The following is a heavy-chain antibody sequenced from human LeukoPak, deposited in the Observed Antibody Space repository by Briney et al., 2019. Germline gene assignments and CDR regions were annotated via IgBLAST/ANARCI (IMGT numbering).Heavy chain of an antibody. J-gene: IGHJ6*03. CDR3: AREATPSYYYYYMDV. V-gene: IGHV4-59*01. CDR2: IYYSGST. Sequence: PSETLSLTCTVSGGSISSYYWGWIRQPPGEGLEWIGYIYYSGSTDYNPSLKSRVTISVDTSKNQFSLELNSVTAADTAVYYCAREATPSYYYYYMDVWGKGTTVTVSS. CDR1: GGSISSYY.